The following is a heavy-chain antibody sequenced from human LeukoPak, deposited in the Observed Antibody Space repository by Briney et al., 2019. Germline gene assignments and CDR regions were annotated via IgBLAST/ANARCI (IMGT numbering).Heavy chain of an antibody. CDR1: GFTFSSYG. V-gene: IGHV3-23*01. J-gene: IGHJ6*03. Sequence: GGSLRLSCAASGFTFSSYGMSWVRQAPGKGLEWVSAISGSGGSTYYADSVKGRFTISRDNSKNTLYLQMNSLRAEDTAVYYCARYGWFGELLSEYYYYMDVWGKGTTVTISS. CDR3: ARYGWFGELLSEYYYYMDV. CDR2: ISGSGGST. D-gene: IGHD3-10*01.